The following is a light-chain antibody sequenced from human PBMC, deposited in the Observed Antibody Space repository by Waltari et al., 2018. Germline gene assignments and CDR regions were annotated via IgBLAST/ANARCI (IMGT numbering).Light chain of an antibody. CDR1: QGFGSW. CDR3: QQGYSFPIS. Sequence: DVQVTPSPSSVSASVGDRVTITFRASQGFGSWLAWYQQKPGKAPKLLSSATSSLQSGVPSRFSGSGSGTDFILTISSLQPEDFATYYCQQGYSFPISFGQGTRLEIK. CDR2: ATS. J-gene: IGKJ5*01. V-gene: IGKV1-12*01.